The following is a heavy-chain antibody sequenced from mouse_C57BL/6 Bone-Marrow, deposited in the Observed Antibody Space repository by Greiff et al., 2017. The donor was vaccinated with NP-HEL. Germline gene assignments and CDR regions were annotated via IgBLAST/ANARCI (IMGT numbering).Heavy chain of an antibody. CDR3: ARRSPYYGYAMDD. Sequence: QVQLQQPGAELVRPGSSVKLSCKASGYTFTSYWMDWVKQRPGQGLEWIGNIYPSDSETHYNQKFKDKATLTVDKSSSTAYMQLSSLTSEDSAVYYCARRSPYYGYAMDDWGQGTSVTVSS. CDR2: IYPSDSET. V-gene: IGHV1-61*01. CDR1: GYTFTSYW. D-gene: IGHD1-1*01. J-gene: IGHJ4*01.